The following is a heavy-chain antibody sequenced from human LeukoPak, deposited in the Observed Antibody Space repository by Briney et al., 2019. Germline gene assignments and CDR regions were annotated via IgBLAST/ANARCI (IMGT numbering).Heavy chain of an antibody. J-gene: IGHJ4*02. CDR3: ARSPDVWFGVFH. V-gene: IGHV3-23*01. Sequence: GGTLRLSCAASGFTFSSYGMSWVRQAPGKGLEWVSAISGSGGSTYYADSVKGRFTITRDNSKNTQYLQMNSLRAEDTAVYYCARSPDVWFGVFHWGQGTLVTVSS. D-gene: IGHD3-10*01. CDR1: GFTFSSYG. CDR2: ISGSGGST.